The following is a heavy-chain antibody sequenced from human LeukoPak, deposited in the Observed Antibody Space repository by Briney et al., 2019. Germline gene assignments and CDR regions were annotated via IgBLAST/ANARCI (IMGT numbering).Heavy chain of an antibody. J-gene: IGHJ5*02. CDR2: ISAYNGNT. D-gene: IGHD2-2*01. V-gene: IGHV1-18*01. CDR3: ARDYCSSTSCYGSDWFDP. CDR1: GYTFTSYG. Sequence: ASVKVSCKASGYTFTSYGISWVRQAPGQGLEWMGWISAYNGNTNYAQKLQGRVTMTTDTYTRTAYMELRSLRSDDTAVYYCARDYCSSTSCYGSDWFDPWGQGTLVTVSS.